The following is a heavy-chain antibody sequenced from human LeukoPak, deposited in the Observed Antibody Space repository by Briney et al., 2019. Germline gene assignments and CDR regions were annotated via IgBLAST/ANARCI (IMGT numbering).Heavy chain of an antibody. V-gene: IGHV4-59*01. CDR1: GGSISSYY. CDR3: TRGSIAYYYMDV. Sequence: TAETLSLTCTVSGGSISSYYWSWIRQPPGKGLEWIGNIYYSGSTNYNPSLKSRVTISVDTSKNQFSLKLSSVTAADTAVYYCTRGSIAYYYMDVWGKGTTVTVSS. CDR2: IYYSGST. J-gene: IGHJ6*03. D-gene: IGHD3-22*01.